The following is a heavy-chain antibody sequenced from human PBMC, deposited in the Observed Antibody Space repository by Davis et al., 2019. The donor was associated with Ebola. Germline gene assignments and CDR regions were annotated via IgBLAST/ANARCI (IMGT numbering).Heavy chain of an antibody. Sequence: SETLSLTCTVSGGSVSSGSYYWSWIRQPPGKGLEWIGYIYYSGSTNYNPSLKSRVTISVDTSKNRFSLKLSSVTAADTAVYYCARARRYYDSSGYYSWWGQGTLVTVSS. D-gene: IGHD3-22*01. CDR1: GGSVSSGSYY. J-gene: IGHJ4*02. CDR3: ARARRYYDSSGYYSW. CDR2: IYYSGST. V-gene: IGHV4-61*01.